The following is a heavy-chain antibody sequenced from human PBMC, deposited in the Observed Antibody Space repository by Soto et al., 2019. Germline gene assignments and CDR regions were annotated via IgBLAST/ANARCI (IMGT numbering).Heavy chain of an antibody. D-gene: IGHD5-18*01. V-gene: IGHV3-74*01. J-gene: IGHJ4*02. Sequence: EVQLVEFGGGLVQPGGSLRLSCAASGFTFSSYWMHWVRQAPGEGLVWVSRINSDGSSTSYADSVKGRFTISRDNAKNTLYLQMNSLRAEDTAVYYCASSYGYTYGSYWGQGTLVTVSS. CDR1: GFTFSSYW. CDR2: INSDGSST. CDR3: ASSYGYTYGSY.